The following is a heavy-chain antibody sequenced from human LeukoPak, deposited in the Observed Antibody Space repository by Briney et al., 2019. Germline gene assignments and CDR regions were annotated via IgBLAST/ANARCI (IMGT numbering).Heavy chain of an antibody. J-gene: IGHJ4*02. CDR3: ARDQEGYYDSSGYGH. V-gene: IGHV3-74*01. CDR2: INSDGSST. CDR1: GFTFSSYW. Sequence: GGSLTLSCAASGFTFSSYWMQWVRQAPGKGLVWVSRINSDGSSTSYADSVKGRFTISRDNAKNTLYLQMNSLRAEDTAVYYCARDQEGYYDSSGYGHWGQGTLVTVSS. D-gene: IGHD3-22*01.